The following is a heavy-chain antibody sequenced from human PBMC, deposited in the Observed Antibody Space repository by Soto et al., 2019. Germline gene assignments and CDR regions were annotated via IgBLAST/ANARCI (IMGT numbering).Heavy chain of an antibody. CDR2: IIPIFGTA. V-gene: IGHV1-69*13. CDR3: ARGARGDYVWGSYRYFFDY. J-gene: IGHJ4*02. CDR1: GGTFSSYA. Sequence: SVKVSCKASGGTFSSYAISWVRQAPGQGREWMGGIIPIFGTANYAQKFQGRVTITADESTSTAYMELSSLRSEDTAVYYCARGARGDYVWGSYRYFFDYWGPGXLVTVSS. D-gene: IGHD3-16*02.